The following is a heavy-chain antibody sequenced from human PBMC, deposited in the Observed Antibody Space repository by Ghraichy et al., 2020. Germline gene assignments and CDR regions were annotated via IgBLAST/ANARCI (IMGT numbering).Heavy chain of an antibody. CDR1: GFTFTSYS. D-gene: IGHD4-11*01. CDR2: ISSSSSSI. J-gene: IGHJ3*02. V-gene: IGHV3-21*01. Sequence: GGSLRLSCAASGFTFTSYSMNWVRQAPGKGLEWVSSISSSSSSIYYADSVKGRFTISRDNSKNSLYLQMNSLRAEDTAVYYCARVSRDYSTERGHDAFDIWGQGTMVTISS. CDR3: ARVSRDYSTERGHDAFDI.